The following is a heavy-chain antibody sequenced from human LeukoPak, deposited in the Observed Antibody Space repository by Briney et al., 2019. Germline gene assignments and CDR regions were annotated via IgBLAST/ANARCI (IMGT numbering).Heavy chain of an antibody. CDR2: VRSDGSST. CDR1: GFTFSSYW. V-gene: IGHV3-74*01. D-gene: IGHD6-13*01. CDR3: ARVWGYSSDY. J-gene: IGHJ4*02. Sequence: PGGSLRLSCAASGFTFSSYWMHGVRHSPGRARVWFSRVRSDGSSTTYADSVKGRFTRYRHKANNTVYLQMNSLRVEDTAVYYCARVWGYSSDYWGEGTLLTVS.